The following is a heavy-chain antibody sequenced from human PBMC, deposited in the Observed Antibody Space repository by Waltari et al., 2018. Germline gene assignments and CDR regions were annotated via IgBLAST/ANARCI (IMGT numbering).Heavy chain of an antibody. CDR1: GSPLSSYS. V-gene: IGHV3-21*01. Sequence: EVQLVESGGGLVKPGGSLRLSCAASGSPLSSYSMNWVRQAPGKGLEWVSSITRSSRDIYYADSVKGRFTISRDNAKNSLYLQMNSLRAEDTAVYYCARDRWEQAIDYWGQGTLVTVSS. J-gene: IGHJ4*02. CDR2: ITRSSRDI. CDR3: ARDRWEQAIDY. D-gene: IGHD1-26*01.